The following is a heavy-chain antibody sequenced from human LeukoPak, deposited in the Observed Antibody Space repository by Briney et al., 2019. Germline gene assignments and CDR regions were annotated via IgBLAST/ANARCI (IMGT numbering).Heavy chain of an antibody. CDR2: TYYRSKWHN. CDR1: GDSVSSNRGA. V-gene: IGHV6-1*01. D-gene: IGHD6-6*01. J-gene: IGHJ6*01. Sequence: SQTLSLTCAISGDSVSSNRGAWNWIRLSPSRDLEWLGRTYYRSKWHNDYAVSMRGRISINPDTSRNQFYLQLNSVTPEDTAVYYCARQNSTSSDPYYYYGLDVWGQGRSVTVPS. CDR3: ARQNSTSSDPYYYYGLDV.